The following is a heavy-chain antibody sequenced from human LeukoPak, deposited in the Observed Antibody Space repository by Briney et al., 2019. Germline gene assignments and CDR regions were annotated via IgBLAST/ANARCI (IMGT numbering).Heavy chain of an antibody. CDR2: IYYSGST. CDR3: AREPPDAHYYYYMDV. J-gene: IGHJ6*03. V-gene: IGHV4-59*01. D-gene: IGHD1-14*01. CDR1: GGSISSYY. Sequence: SETLSLTCTVSGGSISSYYWSWIRQPPGKGLEWIGYIYYSGSTNYNPSLKSRVTISVDTSKNQFSLELTSVTAADTAVYYCAREPPDAHYYYYMDVWGKGTTVTVSS.